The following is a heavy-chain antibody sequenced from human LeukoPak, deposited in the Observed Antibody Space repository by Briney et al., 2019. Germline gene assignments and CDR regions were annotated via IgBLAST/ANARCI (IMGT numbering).Heavy chain of an antibody. V-gene: IGHV3-23*01. CDR3: AKDQEEGGALDI. CDR2: ISGSGGST. J-gene: IGHJ3*02. Sequence: TGGSLRLSCAASGFTFSSYAMSWVRQAPGKGLEWVSAISGSGGSTYYADSVKGRFTISRDNSKNTLYLQMNSLRAEDTAVYHCAKDQEEGGALDIWGQGTMVTVSS. CDR1: GFTFSSYA. D-gene: IGHD3-16*01.